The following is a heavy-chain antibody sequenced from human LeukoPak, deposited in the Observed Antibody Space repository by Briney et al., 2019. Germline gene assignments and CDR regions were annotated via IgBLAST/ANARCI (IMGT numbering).Heavy chain of an antibody. CDR1: GFTFSSYS. Sequence: PGGSLRLSCAASGFTFSSYSMNWVRQAPGKGLEWVSSISSSSYIYYADSVKGRFTISRDNAKNSLYLQMNSLRAEDTAVYYCAREGVVVVAATHAFDIWGQGTMVTVSS. V-gene: IGHV3-21*01. D-gene: IGHD2-15*01. CDR2: ISSSSYI. CDR3: AREGVVVVAATHAFDI. J-gene: IGHJ3*02.